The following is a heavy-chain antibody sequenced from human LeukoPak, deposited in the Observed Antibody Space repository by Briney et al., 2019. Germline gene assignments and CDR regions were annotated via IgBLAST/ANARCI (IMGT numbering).Heavy chain of an antibody. CDR1: GYTFTSYG. Sequence: ASVKVSCKASGYTFTSYGISWVRQAPGQGLEWMGWISAYNGNTNYAQKLQGRVTMTTDTSTSTAYMELRSLRSDDTAVYYYARAKYSSGWHPSYYFDYWGQGTLVTVSS. J-gene: IGHJ4*02. CDR2: ISAYNGNT. CDR3: ARAKYSSGWHPSYYFDY. V-gene: IGHV1-18*01. D-gene: IGHD6-19*01.